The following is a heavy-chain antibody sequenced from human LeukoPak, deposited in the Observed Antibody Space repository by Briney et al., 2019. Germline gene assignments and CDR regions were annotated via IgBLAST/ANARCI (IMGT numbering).Heavy chain of an antibody. Sequence: SETLSLTCTVSGGSISSSSYYWGWIRQPPGKGLEWIGSIYYSGSTYYNPSLKSRVTISVDTSKNQFSLKLSSVTAADTAVYYCARQPMIVPRGAFDIWGQGTMVTVS. CDR3: ARQPMIVPRGAFDI. CDR1: GGSISSSSYY. D-gene: IGHD3-22*01. CDR2: IYYSGST. J-gene: IGHJ3*02. V-gene: IGHV4-39*01.